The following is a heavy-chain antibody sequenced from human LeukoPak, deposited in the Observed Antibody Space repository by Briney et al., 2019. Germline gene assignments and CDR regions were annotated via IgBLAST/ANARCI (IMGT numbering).Heavy chain of an antibody. Sequence: SETLSLTCTVSGVSIRSGDYYWGWIRQSPGKGLEWIGSMSSGGSTFYKPSLKSRVTISVDTSNKQFSLKLSSVTAADTAVYFCARVTRLVVFDYWGQGTLVTVSS. J-gene: IGHJ4*02. CDR1: GVSIRSGDYY. CDR2: MSSGGST. V-gene: IGHV4-39*07. D-gene: IGHD2-15*01. CDR3: ARVTRLVVFDY.